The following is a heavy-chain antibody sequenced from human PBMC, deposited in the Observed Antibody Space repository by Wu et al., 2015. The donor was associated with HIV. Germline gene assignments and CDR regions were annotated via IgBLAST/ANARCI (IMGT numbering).Heavy chain of an antibody. CDR3: ARVQSDPRYYTYFDL. D-gene: IGHD2-21*01. J-gene: IGHJ2*01. CDR2: MNPKNGHI. V-gene: IGHV1-18*01. Sequence: QSQLVQSGPETKRPGASVRVSCKAAYILSNYPIGWVRQAPGQRLEWMGWMNPKNGHIQPAQRFQDKITMSTNNSAHTAYMELKSLTSDDTAIYFCARVQSDPRYYTYFDLWGQGTLVIVSS. CDR1: YILSNYP.